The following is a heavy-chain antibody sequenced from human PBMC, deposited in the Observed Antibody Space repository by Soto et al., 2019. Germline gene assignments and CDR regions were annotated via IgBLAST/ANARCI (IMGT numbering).Heavy chain of an antibody. V-gene: IGHV4-31*03. Sequence: QVQLQEWGPGLVKPSQTLSLICTVSAGSFTSGGYYWNWIRQHPGKGLEWIGYIFYSGSTYYNPLLRSRVTISADTSERKFSRTLSSVTAADTAVYSCARGYRQSGYSSSWVFDYWGQGTLVNVSS. CDR1: AGSFTSGGYY. CDR2: IFYSGST. D-gene: IGHD6-13*01. J-gene: IGHJ4*02. CDR3: ARGYRQSGYSSSWVFDY.